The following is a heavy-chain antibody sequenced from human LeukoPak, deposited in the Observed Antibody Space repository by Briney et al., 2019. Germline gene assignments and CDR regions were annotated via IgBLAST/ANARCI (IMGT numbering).Heavy chain of an antibody. D-gene: IGHD2/OR15-2a*01. V-gene: IGHV5-51*01. J-gene: IGHJ3*02. CDR2: IYPGDSDA. CDR1: GYSFTNYW. CDR3: ARPYSTGIRDAYDM. Sequence: GESLTISCTASGYSFTNYWIAWVRQMPGAGLEWMGTIYPGDSDARYSPAFQGQFTPSVDRSTTTAYLQWPSLKASDTAMYYCARPYSTGIRDAYDMWGQGTMVIVPS.